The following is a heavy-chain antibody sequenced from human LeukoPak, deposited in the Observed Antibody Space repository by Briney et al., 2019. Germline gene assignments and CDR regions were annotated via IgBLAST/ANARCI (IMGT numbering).Heavy chain of an antibody. CDR3: ARSFDWYQAPDY. CDR1: GGSLSSYY. V-gene: IGHV4-59*08. CDR2: IYYSGST. D-gene: IGHD3-9*01. J-gene: IGHJ4*02. Sequence: SETLSLTCTVSGGSLSSYYWSWIRQPPGKGLEWIGYIYYSGSTNYNPSLKSRVTVSVDTSKNQFSLKLISVTAADTAVYYCARSFDWYQAPDYWGQGTLVTVSS.